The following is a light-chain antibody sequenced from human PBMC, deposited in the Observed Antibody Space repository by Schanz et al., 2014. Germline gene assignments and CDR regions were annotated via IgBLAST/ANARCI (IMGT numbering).Light chain of an antibody. J-gene: IGLJ2*01. CDR2: EVS. CDR3: CSYAGSRV. V-gene: IGLV2-8*01. CDR1: SSDVGGYNY. Sequence: QSALTQPPSASGSPGQSVTISCTGTSSDVGGYNYVSWYQQHPGKAPKLMIYEVSKRPSGVPDRFSGSKSGNTASLTVSGLQAEDEADYYCCSYAGSRVFGGGTKLTVL.